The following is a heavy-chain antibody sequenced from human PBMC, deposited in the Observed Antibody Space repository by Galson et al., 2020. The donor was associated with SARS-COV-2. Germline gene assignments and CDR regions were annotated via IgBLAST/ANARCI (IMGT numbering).Heavy chain of an antibody. CDR2: IYRGGDT. V-gene: IGHV3-66*01. Sequence: GVSLRLSCAASGFSVSTKFVSWVRQAPGKGLEWVSVIYRGGDTYYADSVKDRFTISRDISKNTVYLQMNTLRAEDTAVYYCAREGTYFDFWSDQYIGNWFDPWGQGTLVTVSS. CDR1: GFSVSTKF. CDR3: AREGTYFDFWSDQYIGNWFDP. J-gene: IGHJ5*02. D-gene: IGHD3-3*01.